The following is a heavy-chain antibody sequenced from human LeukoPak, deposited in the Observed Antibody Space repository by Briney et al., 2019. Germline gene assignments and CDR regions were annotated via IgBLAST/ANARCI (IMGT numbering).Heavy chain of an antibody. CDR1: GGSISSYY. V-gene: IGHV4-59*01. CDR3: ARSGVAVTTSGYSIDY. Sequence: PSETLSLTCTVSGGSISSYYWSWIRQPPGKGLEWIGYIYYSGSTNYNPSLKSRVTISVDTSKNQFSLKLSSVTAADTAVYYCARSGVAVTTSGYSIDYWGQGTLVTVSS. J-gene: IGHJ4*02. CDR2: IYYSGST. D-gene: IGHD4-17*01.